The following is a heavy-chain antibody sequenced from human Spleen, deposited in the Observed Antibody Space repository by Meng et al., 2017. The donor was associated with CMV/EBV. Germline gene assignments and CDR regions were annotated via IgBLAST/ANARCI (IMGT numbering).Heavy chain of an antibody. CDR1: GASFSGYY. Sequence: SETLSLTCAVYGASFSGYYWSWIRQPPGKGLEWIGEINHSGNTNNNPSLKSRITISVDTSKNHYSLKLSSVTAADTAVYYCARTGGFSYGPSFDYWGQGALVTVSS. V-gene: IGHV4-34*01. CDR2: INHSGNT. CDR3: ARTGGFSYGPSFDY. D-gene: IGHD5-18*01. J-gene: IGHJ4*02.